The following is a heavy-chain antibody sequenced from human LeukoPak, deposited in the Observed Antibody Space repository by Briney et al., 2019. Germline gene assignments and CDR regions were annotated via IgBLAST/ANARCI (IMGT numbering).Heavy chain of an antibody. CDR3: TTGVYRIAAAGLDAFDI. J-gene: IGHJ3*02. CDR2: ISSSSSTI. Sequence: GGSLRLSCAASGFTFSSYSMNWVRQAPGKGLEWVSYISSSSSTIYYADSVKGRFTISRDNAKNSLYLQMNSLKTEDTAVYYCTTGVYRIAAAGLDAFDIWGQGTMVTVSS. CDR1: GFTFSSYS. D-gene: IGHD6-13*01. V-gene: IGHV3-48*01.